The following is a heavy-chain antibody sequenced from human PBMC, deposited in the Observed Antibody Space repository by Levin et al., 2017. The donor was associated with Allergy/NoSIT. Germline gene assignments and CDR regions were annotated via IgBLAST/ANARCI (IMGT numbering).Heavy chain of an antibody. D-gene: IGHD6-6*01. CDR3: ARDRIAARPYYYYYGMDV. CDR2: ISSSGSTI. J-gene: IGHJ6*02. CDR1: GFTFSDYY. Sequence: GGSLRLSCAASGFTFSDYYMSWIRQAPGKGLEWVSYISSSGSTIYYADSVKGRFTISRDNAKNSLYLQMNSLRAEDTAVYYCARDRIAARPYYYYYGMDVWGQGTTVTVSS. V-gene: IGHV3-11*01.